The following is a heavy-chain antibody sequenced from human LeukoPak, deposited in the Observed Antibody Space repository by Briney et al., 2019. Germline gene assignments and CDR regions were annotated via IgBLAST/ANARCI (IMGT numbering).Heavy chain of an antibody. CDR1: GGSISGTNW. CDR3: SRESGPFCPFGY. J-gene: IGHJ4*02. V-gene: IGHV4-4*02. D-gene: IGHD1-26*01. CDR2: ISLAGQT. Sequence: SGTLSLTCGVSGGSISGTNWWSWVRQPPGQGLEWIGEISLAGQTNYNPSFNGRVTMSLDKSSNQLSLHLTSVTAADTATYFCSRESGPFCPFGYWGQGTLVIVSS.